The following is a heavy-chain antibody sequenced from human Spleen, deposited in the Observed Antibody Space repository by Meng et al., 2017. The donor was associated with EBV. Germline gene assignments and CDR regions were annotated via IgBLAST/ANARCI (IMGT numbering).Heavy chain of an antibody. CDR1: GFTLSSYW. Sequence: EVQVMGSGGGLVEPGGHLRLSCAVSGFTLSSYWVHWVRQAPGKGLVWVSRINSDGNVITYADSVKGRFTISRDNAKNTVYLQMNNVRVEDTAVYYCAKDCFGAKDSWGQGTLVTVSS. CDR2: INSDGNVI. CDR3: AKDCFGAKDS. J-gene: IGHJ4*02. D-gene: IGHD1-26*01. V-gene: IGHV3-74*01.